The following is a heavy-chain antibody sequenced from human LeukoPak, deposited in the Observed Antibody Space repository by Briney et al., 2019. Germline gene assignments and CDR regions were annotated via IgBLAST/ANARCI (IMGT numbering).Heavy chain of an antibody. D-gene: IGHD6-19*01. V-gene: IGHV3-7*01. CDR1: GFTFSRYW. CDR2: IKQDGSEK. J-gene: IGHJ3*01. Sequence: GGSLRLSCAASGFTFSRYWMTWVRQAPGKGLEWVANIKQDGSEKYYVDSVKGRFTISRDNAKNSLYLQMNSLRAEDTAVYYCARETEKQWQYWGQGTMATVSS. CDR3: ARETEKQWQY.